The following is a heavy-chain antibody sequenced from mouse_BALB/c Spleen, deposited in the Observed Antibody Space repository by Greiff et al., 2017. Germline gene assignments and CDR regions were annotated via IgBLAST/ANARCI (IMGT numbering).Heavy chain of an antibody. CDR1: GFTFSSYA. Sequence: EVKLVESGGGLVKPGGSLKLSCAASGFTFSSYAMSWVRQTPEKRLEWVASISSGGSTYYPDSVKGRFTISRDNARNILYLQMSSLRSEDTAMYYCARGNGNYDYFDYWGQGTTLTVSS. CDR3: ARGNGNYDYFDY. J-gene: IGHJ2*01. V-gene: IGHV5-6-5*01. CDR2: ISSGGST. D-gene: IGHD2-1*01.